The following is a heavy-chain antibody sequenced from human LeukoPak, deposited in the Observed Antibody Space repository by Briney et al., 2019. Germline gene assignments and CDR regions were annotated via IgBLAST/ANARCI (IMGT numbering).Heavy chain of an antibody. Sequence: ASVKVSCKASGYTFSSYYMHWVRQAPGQGLEWMGWINPNSGGTNYAQKFQGWVTMTRDTSISTAYMELSRLRSDDTAVYYCARSPRYDYVWGSYRRKNYFDYWGQGTLVTVSS. V-gene: IGHV1-2*04. CDR3: ARSPRYDYVWGSYRRKNYFDY. CDR2: INPNSGGT. CDR1: GYTFSSYY. D-gene: IGHD3-16*02. J-gene: IGHJ4*02.